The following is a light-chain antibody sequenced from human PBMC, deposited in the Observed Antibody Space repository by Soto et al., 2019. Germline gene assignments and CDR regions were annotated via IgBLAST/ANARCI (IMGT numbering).Light chain of an antibody. Sequence: EIVLTQSPGTLSLSPGERATLSCRASQSVSSSYLAWYQQKPGHAPRLLIYGASSRATGIPDRFSGSGSGTDFTLTISRLEPEDFAVYYCQQYGSSHHTFGQVTKLEIK. CDR1: QSVSSSY. CDR3: QQYGSSHHT. CDR2: GAS. J-gene: IGKJ2*01. V-gene: IGKV3-20*01.